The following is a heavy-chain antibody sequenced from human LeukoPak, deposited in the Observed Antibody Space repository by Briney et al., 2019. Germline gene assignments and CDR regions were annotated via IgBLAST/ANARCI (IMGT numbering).Heavy chain of an antibody. CDR2: ISTDGSGT. D-gene: IGHD3-22*01. CDR1: GFTFSIYA. J-gene: IGHJ4*02. V-gene: IGHV3-64*01. CDR3: ARYHNSAYDY. Sequence: GGSLRLSCAASGFTFSIYALHWVRQAPGKGLEYVSAISTDGSGTYYANSVKGRFTISRDNFYNMLYLQMGSLRPEDMAVYYCARYHNSAYDYWGQGALVTVSS.